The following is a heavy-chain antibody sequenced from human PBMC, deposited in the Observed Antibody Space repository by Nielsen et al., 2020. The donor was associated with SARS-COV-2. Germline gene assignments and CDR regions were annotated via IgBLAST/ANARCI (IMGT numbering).Heavy chain of an antibody. Sequence: GGSLRLSCAASGFTFSSYWMSWVRQAPGKGLEWVSVIYSGGSTYYADSVKGRFTISRDNSKNTLYLQMNSLRAEDTAVYYCARGSAPRYFQHWGQGTLVTVSS. CDR2: IYSGGST. CDR1: GFTFSSYW. J-gene: IGHJ1*01. CDR3: ARGSAPRYFQH. V-gene: IGHV3-53*01. D-gene: IGHD2-15*01.